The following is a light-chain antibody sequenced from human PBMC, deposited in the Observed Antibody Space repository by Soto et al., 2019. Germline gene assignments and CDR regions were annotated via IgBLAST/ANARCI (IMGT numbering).Light chain of an antibody. Sequence: EIVLTQSPGTLSLSPGERATLSCRASQSVSSSYLAWYQQKPGQAPRLLIYGASSRATGIPDRFSGSGSGTDFTLTISKLEPDDFAVYYWQQYGSSPGTFSQGTKVEIK. CDR3: QQYGSSPGT. CDR1: QSVSSSY. J-gene: IGKJ1*01. CDR2: GAS. V-gene: IGKV3-20*01.